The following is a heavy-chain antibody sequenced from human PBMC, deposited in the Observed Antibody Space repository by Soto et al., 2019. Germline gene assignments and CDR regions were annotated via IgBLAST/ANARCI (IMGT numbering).Heavy chain of an antibody. J-gene: IGHJ6*02. Sequence: QVQLQESGPGLVKPPETLSLTCTVSGGSMSNYYWSWIRQPAGKGLEWIGRIYTTGSTHYNPSLKSRVTLSIDMSKNQFSLKLNSVTAADTAVYYCARDLYSRYFEPRALDVWGQGTSVTVSS. V-gene: IGHV4-4*07. CDR1: GGSMSNYY. D-gene: IGHD3-9*01. CDR3: ARDLYSRYFEPRALDV. CDR2: IYTTGST.